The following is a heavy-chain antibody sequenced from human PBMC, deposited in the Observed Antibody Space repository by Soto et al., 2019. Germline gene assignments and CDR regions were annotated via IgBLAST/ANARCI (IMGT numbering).Heavy chain of an antibody. CDR1: GFTFSSYA. V-gene: IGHV3-23*01. CDR3: ARNEYYGSGSYYFDF. Sequence: GGSLRLSCAASGFTFSSYAMSWVRQAPGKGLEWVSAISGSGGSTYYADSVKGRFTISRDNSKNTLYLQMNSLRAEDTAVYYCARNEYYGSGSYYFDFWGQGTLVTVSS. D-gene: IGHD3-10*01. CDR2: ISGSGGST. J-gene: IGHJ4*02.